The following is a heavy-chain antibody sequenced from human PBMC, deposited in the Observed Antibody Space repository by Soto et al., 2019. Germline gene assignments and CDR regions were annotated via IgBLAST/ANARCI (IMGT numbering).Heavy chain of an antibody. J-gene: IGHJ6*02. V-gene: IGHV3-53*01. CDR2: IYSGGST. D-gene: IGHD2-15*01. CDR1: GFTFSSYG. CDR3: ARGYGIGGMDV. Sequence: GSLRLSCAASGFTFSSYGMSLVRQAPGKGLEWVSVIYSGGSTYYADSVKGRFTISRDNSKNTLYLQMNSLRAEDTAVYYCARGYGIGGMDVWGQGTTVTVSS.